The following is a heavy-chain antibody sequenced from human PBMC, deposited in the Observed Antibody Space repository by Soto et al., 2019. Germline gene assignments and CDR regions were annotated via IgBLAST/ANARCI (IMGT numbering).Heavy chain of an antibody. CDR2: ISSSSSYI. CDR1: GFTFSSYS. J-gene: IGHJ4*02. Sequence: EVQLVESGGGLVKPGGSLRLSCAASGFTFSSYSMNWVRQAPGKGLEWVSSISSSSSYIYYADSVKGRFTIARDNPKNSLYLQMNSLRADTTAVYYCARDPYNSSWYSGRSDYWGRGTAVTVSS. D-gene: IGHD6-13*01. CDR3: ARDPYNSSWYSGRSDY. V-gene: IGHV3-21*01.